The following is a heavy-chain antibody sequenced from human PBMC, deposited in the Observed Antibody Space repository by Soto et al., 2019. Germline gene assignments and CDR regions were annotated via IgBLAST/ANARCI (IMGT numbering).Heavy chain of an antibody. CDR1: GGTFSSYA. CDR2: IIPIFGTA. Sequence: QVQLVQSGAEVKKPGSSVKVSCKASGGTFSSYAISWVRQAPGQGLEWMGGIIPIFGTANYAQKFQGRVTITADESTSTAYIELSSLRSEDTAVYYCATNAPIAAPNRLSHTFLPFDYWGQGALVTVSS. V-gene: IGHV1-69*01. D-gene: IGHD6-6*01. CDR3: ATNAPIAAPNRLSHTFLPFDY. J-gene: IGHJ4*02.